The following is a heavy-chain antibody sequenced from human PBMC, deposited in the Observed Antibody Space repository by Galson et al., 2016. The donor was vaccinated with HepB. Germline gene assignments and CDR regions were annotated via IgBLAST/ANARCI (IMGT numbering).Heavy chain of an antibody. CDR3: ARGPGSYYRGREFYYGMDV. Sequence: SLRLSCAASGFTFSSYGMHWVRQAPGKGLEWVAVIWFDGSNTYYADSVKGRFTISRDNSKNTVYLQMNSLRAEDTAVYYCARGPGSYYRGREFYYGMDVWGQGTTVTVSS. V-gene: IGHV3-33*01. CDR2: IWFDGSNT. CDR1: GFTFSSYG. D-gene: IGHD3-10*01. J-gene: IGHJ6*02.